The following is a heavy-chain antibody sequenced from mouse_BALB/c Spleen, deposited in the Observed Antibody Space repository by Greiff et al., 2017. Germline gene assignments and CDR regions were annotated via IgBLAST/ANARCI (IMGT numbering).Heavy chain of an antibody. CDR3: ARVYYYFDY. Sequence: DVMLVESGGGLVQPGGSLKLSCAASGFTFSSYGMSWVRQTPDKRLELVATINSNGGSTYYPDSVKGRFTISRDNAKNTLYLQMSSLKSEDTAMYYCARVYYYFDYWGQGTTLTVSS. CDR2: INSNGGST. J-gene: IGHJ2*01. D-gene: IGHD2-1*01. V-gene: IGHV5-6-3*01. CDR1: GFTFSSYG.